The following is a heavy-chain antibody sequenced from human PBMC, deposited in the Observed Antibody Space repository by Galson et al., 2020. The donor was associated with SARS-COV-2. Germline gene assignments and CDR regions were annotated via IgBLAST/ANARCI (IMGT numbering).Heavy chain of an antibody. D-gene: IGHD2-8*01. Sequence: GGSLRLSCEASGFTFSNYAMGWVRQAPGEGLEWVSSLGGSGDSTYYADSVRGRFTVSRDNSKNTLYLQMNRMRAEDTALYFCAKTTNRQFDLWGRGLLVTVSS. CDR1: GFTFSNYA. CDR3: AKTTNRQFDL. CDR2: LGGSGDST. V-gene: IGHV3-23*01. J-gene: IGHJ4*01.